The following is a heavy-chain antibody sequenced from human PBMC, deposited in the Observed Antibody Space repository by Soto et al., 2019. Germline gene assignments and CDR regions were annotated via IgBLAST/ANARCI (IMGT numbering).Heavy chain of an antibody. Sequence: EVQLLESGGGLVQPGGSLRLSCAASGFTFSSYAMSWVRQAPGKGLAWVSGISVSGGSTYYADSVKGRFTISRDNSKNTLYLQRNSLRAEDTAVYYCASNTRYDAPDYWGQGTLVTVSS. CDR2: ISVSGGST. CDR3: ASNTRYDAPDY. D-gene: IGHD3-16*01. V-gene: IGHV3-23*01. CDR1: GFTFSSYA. J-gene: IGHJ4*02.